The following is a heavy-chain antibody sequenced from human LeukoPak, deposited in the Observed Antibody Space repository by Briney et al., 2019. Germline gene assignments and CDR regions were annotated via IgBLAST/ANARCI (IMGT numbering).Heavy chain of an antibody. Sequence: PGGSLRLSCAASGFTFSSYSMNWVRQAPGKGLEWVSYISSSSSTIYYADSVKGRFTISRDNAKNSLYLQMNSLRAEDTAVYYCARDGPKDIVVVPAVRNWFDPWGQGTLVTVSS. V-gene: IGHV3-48*01. CDR2: ISSSSSTI. CDR3: ARDGPKDIVVVPAVRNWFDP. J-gene: IGHJ5*02. D-gene: IGHD2-2*01. CDR1: GFTFSSYS.